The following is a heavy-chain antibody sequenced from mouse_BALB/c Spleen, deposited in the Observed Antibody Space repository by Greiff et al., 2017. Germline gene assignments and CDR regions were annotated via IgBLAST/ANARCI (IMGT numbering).Heavy chain of an antibody. J-gene: IGHJ4*01. CDR1: GFTFSSYG. V-gene: IGHV5-6*02. CDR2: ISSGGSYT. CDR3: ARMLDY. Sequence: DVKLVESGGDLVKPGGSLKLSCAASGFTFSSYGMSWVRQTPDKRLEWVATISSGGSYTYYPDSVKGRFTISRDNAKNTLYLQMSSLKSEDTAMYYCARMLDYWGQGTSVTVSS.